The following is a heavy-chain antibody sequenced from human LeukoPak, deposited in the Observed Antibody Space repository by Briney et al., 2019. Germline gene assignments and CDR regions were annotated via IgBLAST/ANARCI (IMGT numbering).Heavy chain of an antibody. CDR3: ARELRQYNWNDRGYNWFDP. Sequence: GSSVKVSCKASGGTFSSYAISWVRQAPGQGLEWMGGIIPIFGTANYAQKFQGRVTITADKSTSTAYMGLSSLRSEDTAVYYCARELRQYNWNDRGYNWFDPWGQGTLVTVSS. CDR2: IIPIFGTA. D-gene: IGHD1-1*01. CDR1: GGTFSSYA. V-gene: IGHV1-69*06. J-gene: IGHJ5*02.